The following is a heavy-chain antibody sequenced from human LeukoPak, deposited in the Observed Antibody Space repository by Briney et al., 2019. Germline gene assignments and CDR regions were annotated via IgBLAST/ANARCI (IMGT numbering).Heavy chain of an antibody. CDR2: IWYDGSNK. CDR3: ARDSRSWSPAYYFDY. Sequence: PGGSLRLSCAASGFTFSSYGMHWVRQAPGKGLEWVAVIWYDGSNKYYADSVKGRFTISRDNSKNTLYLQMNSLRAEDTAVYYCARDSRSWSPAYYFDYWGQGTLVTVSS. D-gene: IGHD6-13*01. J-gene: IGHJ4*02. CDR1: GFTFSSYG. V-gene: IGHV3-33*01.